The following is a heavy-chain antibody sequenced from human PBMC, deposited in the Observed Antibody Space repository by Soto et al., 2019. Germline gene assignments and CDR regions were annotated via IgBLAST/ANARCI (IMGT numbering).Heavy chain of an antibody. CDR1: GFTFSTYA. CDR3: VREPRYCSGGSCSIMGDAFDI. J-gene: IGHJ3*02. Sequence: PGGSLRLSCAASGFTFSTYAMSWVRQAPGKGLEYVSGISNNGAHTDYADSVRGRFSISTDSSRNALYLQMNSLRAEDSAVYYCVREPRYCSGGSCSIMGDAFDIWGQGTKVTVSS. CDR2: ISNNGAHT. V-gene: IGHV3-64*04. D-gene: IGHD2-15*01.